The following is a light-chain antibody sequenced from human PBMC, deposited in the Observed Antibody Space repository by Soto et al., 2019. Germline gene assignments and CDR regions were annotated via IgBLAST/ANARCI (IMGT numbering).Light chain of an antibody. J-gene: IGKJ1*01. Sequence: DIQMTQSPSSVSASVGDRVTITCRASQGISSWLAWYQHKPGKAPKLLIYAASSLHSGVPSRFSGSGSGTAFTLTISSLKTEDFATYYCQQANSFPRTFGIGTKVEIE. CDR2: AAS. CDR3: QQANSFPRT. CDR1: QGISSW. V-gene: IGKV1-12*01.